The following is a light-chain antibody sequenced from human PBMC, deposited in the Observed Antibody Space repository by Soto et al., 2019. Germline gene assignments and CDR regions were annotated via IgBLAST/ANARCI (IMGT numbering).Light chain of an antibody. CDR3: QQSYMDPIT. CDR1: QSISTY. V-gene: IGKV1-39*01. Sequence: DISMTQSPSSLSASVGNRVTITCRASQSISTYLNWYQKKPGKAPNLLIYDASRLQSGVPSRFSGSGGGTDFTLSISSVQPEDFATYFCQQSYMDPITFGQGTQLEI. CDR2: DAS. J-gene: IGKJ5*01.